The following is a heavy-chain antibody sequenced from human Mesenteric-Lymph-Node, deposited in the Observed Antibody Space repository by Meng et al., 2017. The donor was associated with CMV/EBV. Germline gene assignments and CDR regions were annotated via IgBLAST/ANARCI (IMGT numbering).Heavy chain of an antibody. V-gene: IGHV3-11*04. Sequence: LSLTCTVSGGSINGYYWSWIRQPPGKGLEWLSYIDNSGYSIYYAESVKGRFTISRDSAKNSLYLQMNSLRAEDTAVYYCVGLPKSGHWHFDLWGRGTLVTVSS. CDR2: IDNSGYSI. CDR1: GGSINGYY. J-gene: IGHJ2*01. CDR3: VGLPKSGHWHFDL. D-gene: IGHD1-26*01.